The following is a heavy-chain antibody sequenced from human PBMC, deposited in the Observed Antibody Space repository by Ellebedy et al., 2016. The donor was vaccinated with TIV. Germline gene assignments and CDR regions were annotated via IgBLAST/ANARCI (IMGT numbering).Heavy chain of an antibody. J-gene: IGHJ4*02. CDR1: GYTFTSYV. V-gene: IGHV1-18*01. CDR3: ARDMVQGMVARYLWFDY. D-gene: IGHD1-26*01. CDR2: ISAYTGNS. Sequence: ASVKVSCKASGYTFTSYVISWVRQAPGQGLEWMAWISAYTGNSNYAQKFQGRVTVTTDTSTGTAYLELRNLKSDDTAVYYCARDMVQGMVARYLWFDYWGQGTLVTVSS.